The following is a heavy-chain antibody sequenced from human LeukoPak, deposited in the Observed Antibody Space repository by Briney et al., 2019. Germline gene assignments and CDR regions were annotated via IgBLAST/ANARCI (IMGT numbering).Heavy chain of an antibody. CDR3: AKDPGRTNDAFDI. CDR2: IWYDGSNK. Sequence: GGSLRLSCAASGFTFSSYGMHWVRQAPGKGLEWVAVIWYDGSNKYYADSVKGRFTISRDNSKNTLYLQMNSLRAEDTAVYYCAKDPGRTNDAFDIWGQGTMVTVSS. J-gene: IGHJ3*02. CDR1: GFTFSSYG. V-gene: IGHV3-33*06.